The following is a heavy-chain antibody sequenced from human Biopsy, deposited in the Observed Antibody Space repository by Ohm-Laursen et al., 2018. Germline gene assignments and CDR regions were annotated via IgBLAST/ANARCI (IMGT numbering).Heavy chain of an antibody. CDR3: AREAAIIDPRTRAFDY. J-gene: IGHJ4*02. V-gene: IGHV4-39*07. CDR1: GGSISDSTYH. Sequence: GTLSLTCTVSGGSISDSTYHWGWIRQSPGKGLEWIGDIYYSGNTDYSPSLKSRVTISVDTSNNQFSLKLRSVTAADTAVYYCAREAAIIDPRTRAFDYWGQGTLVTVSS. CDR2: IYYSGNT. D-gene: IGHD6-25*01.